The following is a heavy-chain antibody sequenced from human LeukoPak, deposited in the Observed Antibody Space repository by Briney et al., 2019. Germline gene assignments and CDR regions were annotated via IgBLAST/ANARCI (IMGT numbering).Heavy chain of an antibody. J-gene: IGHJ5*02. CDR2: IYYSGST. Sequence: SETLSLTCTVSGGSISSSSYYWGWIRQPPGKGLEWIGSIYYSGSTYYNPSLKSRVTISVDTSKNQFSLKLSSVTAADTAVYYCARVDTELRANWFDPWGQGTLVTVSS. CDR1: GGSISSSSYY. D-gene: IGHD5-18*01. CDR3: ARVDTELRANWFDP. V-gene: IGHV4-39*07.